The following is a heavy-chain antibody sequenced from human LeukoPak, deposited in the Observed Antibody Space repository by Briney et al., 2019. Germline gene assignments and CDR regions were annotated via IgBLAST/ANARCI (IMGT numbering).Heavy chain of an antibody. V-gene: IGHV3-7*01. J-gene: IGHJ4*02. D-gene: IGHD1-1*01. Sequence: GGSLRLSCAASGFTFSSYWVSWVRQAPGKGLEWVANIKQDGSEKYYVDSVKGRFTISRDNAKNSLYLQMNSLRAEDTAVCYCAREPNWNGYYFDYWGQGTLVTVSS. CDR2: IKQDGSEK. CDR1: GFTFSSYW. CDR3: AREPNWNGYYFDY.